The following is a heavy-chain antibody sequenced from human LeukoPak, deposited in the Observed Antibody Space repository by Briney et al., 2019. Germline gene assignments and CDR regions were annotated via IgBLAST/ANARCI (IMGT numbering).Heavy chain of an antibody. CDR2: ITATGLHI. J-gene: IGHJ3*02. CDR3: ARDGYSSSWYGDAFDI. CDR1: GVTFSGYS. V-gene: IGHV3-21*01. Sequence: GGSLRLSCAGSGVTFSGYSMNWVRQAPGKGLEWVSAITATGLHIYYADSVKGRFTISRDNAKNSLYLQMNSLRAEDTAVYYCARDGYSSSWYGDAFDIWGQGTMVTVSS. D-gene: IGHD6-13*01.